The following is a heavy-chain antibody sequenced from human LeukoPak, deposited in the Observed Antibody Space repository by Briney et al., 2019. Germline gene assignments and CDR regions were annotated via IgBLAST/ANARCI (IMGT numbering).Heavy chain of an antibody. J-gene: IGHJ4*02. CDR1: GYTFTSYG. CDR3: AALYCSSTSCPILLDY. Sequence: ASVKVSCKASGYTFTSYGISWARQAPGQGLEWMGWISAYNGNTNYAQKLQGRVTMTTDTSTSTAYMELRSLRSDDTAVYYCAALYCSSTSCPILLDYWGQGTLVTVSS. D-gene: IGHD2-2*01. V-gene: IGHV1-18*01. CDR2: ISAYNGNT.